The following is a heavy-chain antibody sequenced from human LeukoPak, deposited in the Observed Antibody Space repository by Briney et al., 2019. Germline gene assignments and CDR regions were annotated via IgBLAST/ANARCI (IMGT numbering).Heavy chain of an antibody. CDR2: IFYRGDT. Sequence: PSETLSLTCAVSGVSISSSSYWSWVRQAPGEGLEWIGAIFYRGDTDYSPSLKSRIIISVDRSKNEVSLKLDSVTAADTAVYYCARGGPLPLDKWGPGTLVTVSS. CDR1: GVSISSSSY. V-gene: IGHV4-4*02. CDR3: ARGGPLPLDK. D-gene: IGHD3-9*01. J-gene: IGHJ4*02.